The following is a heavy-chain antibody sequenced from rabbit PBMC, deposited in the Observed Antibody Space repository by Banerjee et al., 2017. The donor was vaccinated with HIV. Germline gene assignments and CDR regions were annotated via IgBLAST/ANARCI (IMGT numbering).Heavy chain of an antibody. CDR1: GFSFSSSYW. CDR3: GVNYAGYGVATDL. Sequence: QEQLEESGGDLVKPGASLTLTCTASGFSFSSSYWISWVRQAPGKGLEWIGWIYTGSSGSTYYASWAKGRFTGSKTSSTTVTLQMTSLTAADTATYFCGVNYAGYGVATDLWGPGTLVTVS. V-gene: IGHV1S45*01. CDR2: IYTGSSGST. D-gene: IGHD6-1*01. J-gene: IGHJ4*01.